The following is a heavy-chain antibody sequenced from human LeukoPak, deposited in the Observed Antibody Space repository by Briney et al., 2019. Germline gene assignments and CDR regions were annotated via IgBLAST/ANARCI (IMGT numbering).Heavy chain of an antibody. Sequence: VASVKVSCKASGDTFSNYAISWVRQAPGQGLEWMGGIIPIFGTANYAQKFQGRVTITADKSTSTAYMELSSLRSEDTAVYYCASGGVDYYDTSGYYLAKYFDPWGQGTLVTVSS. V-gene: IGHV1-69*06. CDR1: GDTFSNYA. CDR3: ASGGVDYYDTSGYYLAKYFDP. J-gene: IGHJ5*02. CDR2: IIPIFGTA. D-gene: IGHD3-22*01.